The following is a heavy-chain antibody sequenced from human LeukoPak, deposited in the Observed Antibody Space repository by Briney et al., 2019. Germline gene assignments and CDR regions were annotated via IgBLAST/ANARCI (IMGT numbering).Heavy chain of an antibody. Sequence: ASVKVSCKAPGYTFTSYGISWVRQAPGQGLEWMGWISAYNGNTNYAQKLQGRVTMTTDTSTSTAYMELRSLRSDDTAVYYCARLCGGDCYRSFDYWGQGTLVTVSS. CDR1: GYTFTSYG. CDR3: ARLCGGDCYRSFDY. CDR2: ISAYNGNT. J-gene: IGHJ4*02. D-gene: IGHD2-21*02. V-gene: IGHV1-18*01.